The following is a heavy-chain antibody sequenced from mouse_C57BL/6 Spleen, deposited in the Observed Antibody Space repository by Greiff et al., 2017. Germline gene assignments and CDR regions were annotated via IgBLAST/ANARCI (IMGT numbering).Heavy chain of an antibody. CDR2: INPSDGGT. CDR1: GYTFTSYD. V-gene: IGHV1-85*01. J-gene: IGHJ3*01. CDR3: ARRDTGNWFAY. D-gene: IGHD4-1*01. Sequence: QVQLQQSGPELVKPGASVKLSCKASGYTFTSYDMHWVKQRPGQGLEWIGYINPSDGGTKYNEKFKGKATLTVDTSSSTAYMKLHSLTSEDSAVYFCARRDTGNWFAYWGQGTPVTVSA.